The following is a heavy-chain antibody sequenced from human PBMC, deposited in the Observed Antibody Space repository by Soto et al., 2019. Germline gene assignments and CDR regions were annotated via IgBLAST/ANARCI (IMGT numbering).Heavy chain of an antibody. V-gene: IGHV1-18*01. CDR1: GYTLTSHG. D-gene: IGHD6-13*01. CDR3: TRTSAAGKNYYGMDV. J-gene: IGHJ6*02. Sequence: ASVKVSCKASGYTLTSHGISWVRQAPGQGLEWMGWISAYNGNTNYAQKLQGRVTMTTDTSTSTAYMELRSLRSDDTAVYYCTRTSAAGKNYYGMDVWGQGTTVTVSS. CDR2: ISAYNGNT.